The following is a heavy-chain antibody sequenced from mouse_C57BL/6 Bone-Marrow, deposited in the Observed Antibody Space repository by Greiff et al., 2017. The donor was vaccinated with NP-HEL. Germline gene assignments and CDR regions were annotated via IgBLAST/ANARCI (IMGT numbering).Heavy chain of an antibody. D-gene: IGHD2-14*01. CDR1: GYTFTDYY. Sequence: VQLVEPGAELVRPGSSVKLSCKASGYTFTDYYIHWVKQRPVQGLEWIARIYPGSGNTYYNEKFKGKATLTAEKSSSTAYMQLSSLTSEDSAVYCGGREEYEDYWGQGTTLTVSS. V-gene: IGHV1-76*01. CDR3: GREEYEDY. CDR2: IYPGSGNT. J-gene: IGHJ2*01.